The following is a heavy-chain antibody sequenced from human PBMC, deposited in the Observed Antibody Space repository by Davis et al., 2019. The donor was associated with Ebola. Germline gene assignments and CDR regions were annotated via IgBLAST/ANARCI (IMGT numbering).Heavy chain of an antibody. Sequence: SVKVSCKASACTFSSYAISWVRQAPGQGLEWMGGIIPIFGTANYAQKFQGRVTITADESTSTAYMELSSLRYEDTAIYYCARGWSSSAWYSDYWGQGTLVTVSS. CDR2: IIPIFGTA. CDR3: ARGWSSSAWYSDY. CDR1: ACTFSSYA. J-gene: IGHJ4*02. V-gene: IGHV1-69*13. D-gene: IGHD6-19*01.